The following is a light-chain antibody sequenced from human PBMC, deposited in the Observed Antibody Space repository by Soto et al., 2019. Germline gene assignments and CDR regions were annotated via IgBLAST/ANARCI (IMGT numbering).Light chain of an antibody. Sequence: SYELTQPPSVSVSPGQTASITCSGDEMGNKYVSWYLQKPGQSPVLVIYQDIKRPSGIPERFSGSNSGNTATLAISGTQAMDEADYYCQAWDSSTANVVFGGGTKVTVL. J-gene: IGLJ2*01. CDR2: QDI. CDR1: EMGNKY. V-gene: IGLV3-1*01. CDR3: QAWDSSTANVV.